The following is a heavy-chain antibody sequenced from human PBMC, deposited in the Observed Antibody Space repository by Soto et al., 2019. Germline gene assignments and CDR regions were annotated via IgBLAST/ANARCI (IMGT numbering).Heavy chain of an antibody. V-gene: IGHV1-18*01. CDR1: GYTFTNYG. Sequence: QVQLVQSGAEVKKPGASVKVSCKASGYTFTNYGINWVRQAPGQGPEWMGWISGYNGETKYAQSLHGRVNMTTDTSTSTAYMELRSLRSDDTAVYYCARGGSSWSAEYYQHWGQGTLVIVSS. J-gene: IGHJ1*01. D-gene: IGHD6-19*01. CDR2: ISGYNGET. CDR3: ARGGSSWSAEYYQH.